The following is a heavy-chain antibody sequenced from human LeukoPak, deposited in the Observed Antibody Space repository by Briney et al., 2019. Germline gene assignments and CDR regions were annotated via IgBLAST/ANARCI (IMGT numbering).Heavy chain of an antibody. CDR1: GDSIHSHF. J-gene: IGHJ4*02. V-gene: IGHV4-4*07. CDR2: THTNGNT. CDR3: AREGGPYRPLDY. Sequence: SETLSLTCTVSGDSIHSHFYGWIRQPAGKGLEWIGRTHTNGNTLYNPSLKSRVAISVDKSENHISLKLTSVTAADTAVYYCAREGGPYRPLDYSGQGTLVTVAS.